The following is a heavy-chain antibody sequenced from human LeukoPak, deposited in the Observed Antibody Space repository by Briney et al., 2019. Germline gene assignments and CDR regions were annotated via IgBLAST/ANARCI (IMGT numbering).Heavy chain of an antibody. Sequence: ASVKVSCKASGYTFTSYYMHWVRQAPGQGLEWMGIINPSGGSTSYAQKFQGRVTMTRDTSTSTVYMELSSLRSEDTAVYYCARDQYDTWSRRGNFDSWGQGTLVIVSS. D-gene: IGHD3/OR15-3a*01. CDR2: INPSGGST. CDR1: GYTFTSYY. J-gene: IGHJ4*02. CDR3: ARDQYDTWSRRGNFDS. V-gene: IGHV1-46*01.